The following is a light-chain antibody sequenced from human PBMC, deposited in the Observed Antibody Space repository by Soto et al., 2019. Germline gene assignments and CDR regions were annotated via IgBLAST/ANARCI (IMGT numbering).Light chain of an antibody. CDR3: QQYGSSQT. CDR1: QSVSSSY. V-gene: IGKV3-20*01. CDR2: GAS. Sequence: EIPLTQSPVTLSLSPGERATLSCRASQSVSSSYLAWYQQKPGQAPSLLIYGASSRATDIPDRFSGSGSGTDFSLTISRLEPEDFAVYYCQQYGSSQTFGQGTKVDIK. J-gene: IGKJ1*01.